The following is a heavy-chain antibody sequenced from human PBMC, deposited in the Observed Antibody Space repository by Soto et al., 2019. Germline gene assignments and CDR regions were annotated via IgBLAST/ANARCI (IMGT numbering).Heavy chain of an antibody. CDR1: GGSFSGYY. Sequence: KPSETLSLTCAVYGGSFSGYYWSWIRQPPGKGLEWIGEINHSGSTNYNPSLKSRVTISVDTSKNQFSLKLSSVTAADTAVYYCARGSRSIAARTYYYYYGMDVWGQGTTVTVSS. V-gene: IGHV4-34*01. D-gene: IGHD6-6*01. CDR3: ARGSRSIAARTYYYYYGMDV. CDR2: INHSGST. J-gene: IGHJ6*02.